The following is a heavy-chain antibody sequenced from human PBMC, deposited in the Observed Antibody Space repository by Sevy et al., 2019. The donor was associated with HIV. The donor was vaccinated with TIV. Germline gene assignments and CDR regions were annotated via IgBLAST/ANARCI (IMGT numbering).Heavy chain of an antibody. CDR2: IKQVGSQK. Sequence: GGSLRLSCASSGITFSESLMSWVRQAPGKGLEWVASIKQVGSQKYYVDSVKGRFSISRDNAKNSLYLQMNSLRGDDTDLYYCARVFSGSAPGFDYWGQGTLVTVSS. CDR3: ARVFSGSAPGFDY. CDR1: GITFSESL. V-gene: IGHV3-7*01. J-gene: IGHJ4*02. D-gene: IGHD6-19*01.